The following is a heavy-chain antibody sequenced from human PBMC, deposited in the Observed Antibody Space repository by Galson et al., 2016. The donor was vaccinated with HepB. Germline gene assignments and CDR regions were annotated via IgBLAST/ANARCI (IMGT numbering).Heavy chain of an antibody. J-gene: IGHJ6*02. CDR2: IYYSGST. D-gene: IGHD2-2*02. V-gene: IGHV4-31*03. CDR3: ARADVVVPATIRLGYYYGMDV. Sequence: TLSLTCTVSGGSISSGGYFWGWIRQHPGKGLEWIGYIYYSGSTYYNPSLESRVTISVDTSKNQFSLKLSSVTAADTAVYYCARADVVVPATIRLGYYYGMDVWGQGTTVTVS. CDR1: GGSISSGGYF.